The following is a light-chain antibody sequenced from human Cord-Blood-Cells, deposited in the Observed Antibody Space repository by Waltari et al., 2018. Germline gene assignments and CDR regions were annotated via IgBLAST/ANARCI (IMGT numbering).Light chain of an antibody. V-gene: IGLV2-23*01. CDR3: CSYAGSSTYWV. J-gene: IGLJ3*02. CDR1: SSDVGSYNL. Sequence: QSALTQPASVSGSPGQSITISCTGTSSDVGSYNLVSWYQQHPGKAPKLVIYEGSKRTSGVSNRFSGSKSGNTASLTISGLQAEDEADYYCCSYAGSSTYWVFGGGTKLTVL. CDR2: EGS.